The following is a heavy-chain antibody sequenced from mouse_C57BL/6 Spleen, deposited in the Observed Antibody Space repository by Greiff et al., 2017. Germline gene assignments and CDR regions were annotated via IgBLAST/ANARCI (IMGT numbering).Heavy chain of an antibody. Sequence: EVQLMESGGGLVKPGGSLKLSCAASGFTFSSYTMSWVRQTPEKRLEWVATISGGGGNTYYPDSVKGLFTISRDNAKNTLYLQMSSLRSEETALYYCARDIMDYWGQGTSVTVSS. J-gene: IGHJ4*01. CDR3: ARDIMDY. CDR2: ISGGGGNT. V-gene: IGHV5-9*01. CDR1: GFTFSSYT.